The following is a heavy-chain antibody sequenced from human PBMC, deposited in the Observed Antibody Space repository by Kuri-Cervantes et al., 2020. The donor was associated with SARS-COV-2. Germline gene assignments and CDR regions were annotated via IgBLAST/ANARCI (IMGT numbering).Heavy chain of an antibody. CDR2: INSDGSST. D-gene: IGHD3-16*02. CDR3: ARDGGYRTSSSFDY. CDR1: GFNFSRTD. Sequence: GESLKISCAASGFNFSRTDMHWVRQAPGKGLVWVSRINSDGSSTIYADSVKGQFTISRDNAKNTLYLQMNSLRAEDTAVYYCARDGGYRTSSSFDYWGQGTLVTVSS. J-gene: IGHJ4*02. V-gene: IGHV3-74*01.